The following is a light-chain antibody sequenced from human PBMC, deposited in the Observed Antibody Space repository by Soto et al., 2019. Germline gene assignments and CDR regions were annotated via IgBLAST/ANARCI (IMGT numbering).Light chain of an antibody. CDR1: SSDFGGYNY. CDR2: EVS. Sequence: QSALTQPASVSGSPGQSITISCTGTSSDFGGYNYVSWYQQHPGKAPKLMIYEVSNRPSGVSNRFSGSKSGNTASLTISGLQAEDEADYYSRSYPSSSTRVFGGGTKLTVL. J-gene: IGLJ2*01. V-gene: IGLV2-14*01. CDR3: RSYPSSSTRV.